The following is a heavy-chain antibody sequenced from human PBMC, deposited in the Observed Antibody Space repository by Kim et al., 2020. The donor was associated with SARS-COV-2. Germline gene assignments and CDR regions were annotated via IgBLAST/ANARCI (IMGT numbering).Heavy chain of an antibody. V-gene: IGHV4-59*08. Sequence: SETLSLTCTVSGGSISSYYWSWIRQPPGKGLEWIGYIYYSGSTNYNPSLKSRVTISVDTSKNQFSLKLSSGTAADTAVYYCARRGLGYCSAGSCYSGFDYWGQGTLVTVSS. D-gene: IGHD2-15*01. J-gene: IGHJ4*02. CDR1: GGSISSYY. CDR2: IYYSGST. CDR3: ARRGLGYCSAGSCYSGFDY.